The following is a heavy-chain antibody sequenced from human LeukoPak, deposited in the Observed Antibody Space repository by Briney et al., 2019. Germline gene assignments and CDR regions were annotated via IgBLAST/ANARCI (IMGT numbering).Heavy chain of an antibody. CDR2: INPSGGST. V-gene: IGHV1-46*01. Sequence: ASVKVSCKASGYTFTSYYMHWVRQAPGQGLERMGIINPSGGSTSYAQKFQGRVTMTRDTSTSTVYMELSSLRSEDTAVYYCARIPGIAAAGTDWGQGTLVTVSS. CDR3: ARIPGIAAAGTD. CDR1: GYTFTSYY. D-gene: IGHD6-13*01. J-gene: IGHJ4*02.